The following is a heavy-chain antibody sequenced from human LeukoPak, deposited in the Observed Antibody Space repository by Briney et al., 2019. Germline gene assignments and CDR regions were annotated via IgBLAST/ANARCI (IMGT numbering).Heavy chain of an antibody. D-gene: IGHD6-13*01. CDR1: GFTFDDYA. CDR3: ARETMSSSWTYDY. J-gene: IGHJ4*02. Sequence: GVLRLSCAASGFTFDDYAMHWVRQAPGKGLEWVSYISSSSSIKYYADSVKGRFTISRDNAENSLFLQMISLRDEDTAVYYCARETMSSSWTYDYWGQGTLVTVSS. V-gene: IGHV3-48*02. CDR2: ISSSSSIK.